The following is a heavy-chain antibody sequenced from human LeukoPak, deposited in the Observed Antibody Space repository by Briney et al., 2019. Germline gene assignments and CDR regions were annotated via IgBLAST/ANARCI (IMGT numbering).Heavy chain of an antibody. CDR3: ARGSYDSSDFEYFHH. V-gene: IGHV1-2*02. D-gene: IGHD3-22*01. CDR2: INPNSGGT. Sequence: ASVKVSCKASGHTFTGNYMHWVRQAPGQGLEWMGWINPNSGGTNYAQKFQGRVTMTRDTSIGTAYMELNRLRSGDTAVYYCARGSYDSSDFEYFHHWGQGTLVTVSS. CDR1: GHTFTGNY. J-gene: IGHJ1*01.